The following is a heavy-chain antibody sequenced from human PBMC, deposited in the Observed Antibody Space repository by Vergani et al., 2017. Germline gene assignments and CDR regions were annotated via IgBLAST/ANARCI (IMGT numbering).Heavy chain of an antibody. CDR3: ARHLGYCSSTSCYRGYNWFDP. J-gene: IGHJ5*02. V-gene: IGHV4-34*01. D-gene: IGHD2-2*02. CDR2: IYYSGST. CDR1: GGSFSGYY. Sequence: QVQLQQWGAGLLKPSETLSLTCAVYGGSFSGYYWGWIRQPPGKGLEWIGSIYYSGSTYYNPSLKSRVTISVDTSKNQFSLKLSSVTAADTAVYYCARHLGYCSSTSCYRGYNWFDPWGQGTLVTVSS.